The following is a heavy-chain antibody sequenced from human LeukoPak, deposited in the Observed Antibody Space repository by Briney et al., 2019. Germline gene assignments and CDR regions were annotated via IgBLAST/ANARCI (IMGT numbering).Heavy chain of an antibody. Sequence: SETLSLTCTVSGGSISSSSYYWGWIRQPPGKGLEWIGSIYYSGSTYYNPSHKSRVTISVDTSKNQFSLKLGSVTAADTAVYYCASPTTMTTAIEYWGQGTLVTVSS. J-gene: IGHJ4*02. CDR2: IYYSGST. CDR1: GGSISSSSYY. V-gene: IGHV4-39*01. CDR3: ASPTTMTTAIEY. D-gene: IGHD4-17*01.